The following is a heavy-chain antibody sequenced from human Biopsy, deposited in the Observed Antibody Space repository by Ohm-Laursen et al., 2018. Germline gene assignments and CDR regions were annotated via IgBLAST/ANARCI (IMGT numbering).Heavy chain of an antibody. CDR2: ITWNSGHI. D-gene: IGHD3-10*01. CDR3: VKDIRRYFYGMDV. J-gene: IGHJ6*02. Sequence: SLRLSCTASDFTFYDYAMSWVRQRPGKGLEWVSGITWNSGHIAYADSVKGRFTISRDNAKNVLWLQMNSLRVDDTAMYYCVKDIRRYFYGMDVWGLGTTVTVSS. V-gene: IGHV3-9*01. CDR1: DFTFYDYA.